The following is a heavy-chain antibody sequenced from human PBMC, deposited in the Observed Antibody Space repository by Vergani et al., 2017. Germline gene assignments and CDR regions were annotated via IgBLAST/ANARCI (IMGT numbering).Heavy chain of an antibody. CDR2: IYYSGST. CDR3: ARDSAAAAVTPGNWFDP. V-gene: IGHV4-39*07. D-gene: IGHD4-17*01. J-gene: IGHJ5*02. Sequence: QLQLQESGPGLVKPSETLSLTCTVSGGSISSSSYYWGWIRPPPGKGLEWIGSIYYSGSTYYNPSPKSRVTISVDTSKNQFSLKLSSVTAADTAVYYCARDSAAAAVTPGNWFDPWGQGTLVTVSS. CDR1: GGSISSSSYY.